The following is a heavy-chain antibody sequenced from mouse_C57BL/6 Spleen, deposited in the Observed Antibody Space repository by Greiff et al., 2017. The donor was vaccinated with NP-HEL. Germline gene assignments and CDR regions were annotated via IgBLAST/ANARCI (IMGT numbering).Heavy chain of an antibody. CDR1: GYAFSSSW. J-gene: IGHJ2*01. Sequence: VQLQESGPELVKPGASVKISCKASGYAFSSSWMNWVKQRPGTGLEWIGRIYPGGGDTNYNGKFKGKATLTADKSSSTAYMQLSSLTSEDSAVYFCARSETTVVEYFDYWGKGTTLTVSS. V-gene: IGHV1-82*01. CDR3: ARSETTVVEYFDY. CDR2: IYPGGGDT. D-gene: IGHD1-1*01.